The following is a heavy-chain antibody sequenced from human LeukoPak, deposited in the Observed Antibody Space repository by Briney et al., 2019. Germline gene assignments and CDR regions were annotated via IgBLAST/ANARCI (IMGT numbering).Heavy chain of an antibody. CDR2: IRSKANSYAT. CDR3: TRPKPPPGRYYYDSSGYYDYYYGMDV. J-gene: IGHJ6*02. D-gene: IGHD3-22*01. CDR1: GFTFSGSG. Sequence: GGSLRLSCAASGFTFSGSGMHWVRQASGKGLEWVGGIRSKANSYATAYAASVKGRFTIARYDSKNTAYLQMTSLKTEDTAAYYCTRPKPPPGRYYYDSSGYYDYYYGMDVWGQGTTVTVSS. V-gene: IGHV3-73*01.